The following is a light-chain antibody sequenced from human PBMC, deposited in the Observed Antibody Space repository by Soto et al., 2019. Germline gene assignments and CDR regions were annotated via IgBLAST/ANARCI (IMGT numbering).Light chain of an antibody. CDR3: QQSYSTSWT. Sequence: DIQMTQSPSSLSASVGDRVTITCRASQTISSFLNWYQQNPGKAPKLLIYAASSLQSGVPSRFSGSGSGTEFTLTISSLQPEDSATYYCQQSYSTSWTFGQGTKVEIK. CDR1: QTISSF. CDR2: AAS. J-gene: IGKJ1*01. V-gene: IGKV1-39*01.